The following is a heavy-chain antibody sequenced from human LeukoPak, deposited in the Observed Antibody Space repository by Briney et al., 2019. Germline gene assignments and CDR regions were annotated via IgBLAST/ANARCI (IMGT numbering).Heavy chain of an antibody. J-gene: IGHJ2*01. Sequence: PGGSLRLSCAASGFTFSSYSMNWVRQAPGKGLEWVSYISSSSSTICYADSVKGRFTISRDNAKNSLYLQMNSLRAEDTAVYYCASLPIRYSSSSPDWYFDLWGRGTLVTVSS. CDR2: ISSSSSTI. CDR1: GFTFSSYS. CDR3: ASLPIRYSSSSPDWYFDL. D-gene: IGHD6-6*01. V-gene: IGHV3-48*01.